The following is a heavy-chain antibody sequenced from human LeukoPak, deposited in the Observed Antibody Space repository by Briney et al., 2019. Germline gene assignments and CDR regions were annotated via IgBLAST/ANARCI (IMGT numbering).Heavy chain of an antibody. CDR1: GGSISSSDYY. D-gene: IGHD5-24*01. V-gene: IGHV4-39*07. Sequence: SETLSLTCTVSGGSISSSDYYWGWIRQPPGKGLEWIGSIYYSGTTYYNPSLKSRVSISVDTSKNQFSLKLGSVTAADTAVYYCARVVEMATIADYWGQGTLVTVSS. CDR3: ARVVEMATIADY. J-gene: IGHJ4*02. CDR2: IYYSGTT.